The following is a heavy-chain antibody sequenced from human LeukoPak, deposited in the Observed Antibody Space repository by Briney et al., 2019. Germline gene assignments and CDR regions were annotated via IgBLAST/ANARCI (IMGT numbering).Heavy chain of an antibody. D-gene: IGHD4-17*01. CDR2: ITSRNGRT. CDR1: EFTFSRYA. V-gene: IGHV3-23*01. J-gene: IGHJ3*01. CDR3: ARDPNGDYLGAFDF. Sequence: GGSLRLSCAAPEFTFSRYAMTWVRQAPGKGLEGVSSITSRNGRTSYADSVKGRFTVSRDNSKNTLYLQMNYLRVEDTAVYYCARDPNGDYLGAFDFWGQGTLVTVSS.